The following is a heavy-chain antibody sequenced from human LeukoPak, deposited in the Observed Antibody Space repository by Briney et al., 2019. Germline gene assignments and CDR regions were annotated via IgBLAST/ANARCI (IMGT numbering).Heavy chain of an antibody. D-gene: IGHD5-24*01. V-gene: IGHV4-4*02. J-gene: IGHJ3*02. CDR1: TVSGSSGNF. Sequence: PSETLSLTCALSTVSGSSGNFWSWVRQPPGEGLEWIGEVHKSGRTNYNPSLKTRVTISIDASKNQLSLELTSVTAADTAVYYCARILRLHTPRAFDIWGQGTMVTVSS. CDR3: ARILRLHTPRAFDI. CDR2: VHKSGRT.